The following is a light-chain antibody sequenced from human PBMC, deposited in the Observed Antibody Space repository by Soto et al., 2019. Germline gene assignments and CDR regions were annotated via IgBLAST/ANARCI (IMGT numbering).Light chain of an antibody. V-gene: IGKV3-15*01. CDR2: GAS. CDR3: QQYNNWPRT. CDR1: QSVNSN. Sequence: EIVMTQSPATLSVSPGERATLSCRASQSVNSNLAWYQQKSGQAPRLLIYGASTRATSIAARFSGSGSGTEFTLTISSLQSEDFAVYYCQQYNNWPRTFGQGTKV. J-gene: IGKJ1*01.